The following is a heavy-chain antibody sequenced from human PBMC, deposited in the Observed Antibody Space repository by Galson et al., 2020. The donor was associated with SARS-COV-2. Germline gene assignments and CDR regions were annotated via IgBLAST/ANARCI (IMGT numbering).Heavy chain of an antibody. CDR1: GFTFSSYD. D-gene: IGHD6-19*01. V-gene: IGHV3-13*01. CDR3: ARAQFGSEQWLVRGGYYSYYMDV. Sequence: GESLKISCAASGFTFSSYDMHWVRQATGKGLEWVSAIGTAGDTYYPGSVKGRFTIPRENAKNSLYLQMNSLRAGDTAVYYCARAQFGSEQWLVRGGYYSYYMDVWGKGTTVTVSS. J-gene: IGHJ6*03. CDR2: IGTAGDT.